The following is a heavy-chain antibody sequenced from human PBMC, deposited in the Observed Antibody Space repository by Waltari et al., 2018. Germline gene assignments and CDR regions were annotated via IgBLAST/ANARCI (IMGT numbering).Heavy chain of an antibody. CDR2: IIPIFGTA. D-gene: IGHD3-10*01. CDR3: ATGEASGSYLLDY. J-gene: IGHJ4*02. CDR1: GGTFSSYA. Sequence: QVQLVQSGAEVMKPGFSVTVSCKASGGTFSSYAFSWVPQAPGQGLEWMGGIIPIFGTANYAQKFQGRVTITADKSTSTAYMELSSLRSEDTAVYYCATGEASGSYLLDYWGQGTLVTVSS. V-gene: IGHV1-69*14.